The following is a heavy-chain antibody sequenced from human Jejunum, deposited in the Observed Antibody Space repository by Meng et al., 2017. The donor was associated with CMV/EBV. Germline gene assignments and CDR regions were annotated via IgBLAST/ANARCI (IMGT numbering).Heavy chain of an antibody. Sequence: SCSASGFSFSSYWMTWVRQAPGKGLEWVANIKHDGSDKYYVDSVKGRFTISRDNATNSLYLQMNSLRVEDTATYYCASTAGCDYWGQGTLVTVSS. CDR1: GFSFSSYW. V-gene: IGHV3-7*01. J-gene: IGHJ4*02. D-gene: IGHD6-19*01. CDR3: ASTAGCDY. CDR2: IKHDGSDK.